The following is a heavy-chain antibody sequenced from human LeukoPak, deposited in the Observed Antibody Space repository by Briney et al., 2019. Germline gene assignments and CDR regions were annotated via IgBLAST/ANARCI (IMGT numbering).Heavy chain of an antibody. V-gene: IGHV4-31*03. CDR2: IYYSGSP. J-gene: IGHJ4*02. Sequence: SQTLSLTCTVSGGSISSGGYYWSWIRQHPGEGLEWIGYIYYSGSPYYNPSLKSRVTISVDTSKNQFSLKLSSVTAADTAVYYCASQPAYFAVVAALYFDYWGQGTLVTVSS. D-gene: IGHD2-15*01. CDR3: ASQPAYFAVVAALYFDY. CDR1: GGSISSGGYY.